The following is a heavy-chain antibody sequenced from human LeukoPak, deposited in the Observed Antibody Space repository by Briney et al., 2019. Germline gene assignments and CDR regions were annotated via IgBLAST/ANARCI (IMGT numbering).Heavy chain of an antibody. J-gene: IGHJ4*02. V-gene: IGHV3-23*01. CDR2: ISGSGGST. CDR3: AKGYWDIVVVVAATPFDY. CDR1: GFTFSSYA. D-gene: IGHD2-15*01. Sequence: PGGSLRLSCAASGFTFSSYAMSWVRQAPGKGLEWVSAISGSGGSTYYADSVEGRFTISRDNSKNTLYLQMNSLRAEDTAVYYCAKGYWDIVVVVAATPFDYWGQGTLVTVSS.